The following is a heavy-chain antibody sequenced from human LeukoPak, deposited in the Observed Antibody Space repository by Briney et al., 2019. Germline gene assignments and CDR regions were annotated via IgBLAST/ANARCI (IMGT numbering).Heavy chain of an antibody. V-gene: IGHV3-7*01. CDR3: ERTPPGEQLEGLHDY. J-gene: IGHJ4*02. CDR2: IKQDGSEK. CDR1: GFTFSSYW. D-gene: IGHD6-13*01. Sequence: GGSLRLSCAASGFTFSSYWMSWVRQAPGKGLEWVANIKQDGSEKYYVDSVKGRFTISRDNAKNSLYLQMNSLRAEDTAVYYCERTPPGEQLEGLHDYWGQGTLVTVSS.